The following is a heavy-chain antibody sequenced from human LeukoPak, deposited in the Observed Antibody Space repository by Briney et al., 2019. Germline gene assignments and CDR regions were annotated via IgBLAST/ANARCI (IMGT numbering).Heavy chain of an antibody. V-gene: IGHV3-74*01. CDR3: ARVGENYGTDY. CDR2: INSDGSST. J-gene: IGHJ4*02. CDR1: GFSFSSYW. Sequence: GGSLRLSCAASGFSFSSYWMHWVRQAPGKGLEWVSRINSDGSSTTYADSVQGRFTISRDNAKNSLYLQMNSLRAEDTAVYYCARVGENYGTDYWGQGTLVTVSS. D-gene: IGHD3-10*01.